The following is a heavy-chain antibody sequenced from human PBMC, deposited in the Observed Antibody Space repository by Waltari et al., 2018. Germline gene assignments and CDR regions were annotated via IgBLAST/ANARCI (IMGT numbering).Heavy chain of an antibody. D-gene: IGHD3-10*01. CDR3: ARDVRSFWFGESRAQV. Sequence: QVQLQESGPGLVKPSQTLSLTCPVSGGSISRGSYYWSWIRQPAGKGLEWIGRIYTSGSTNYNTSLKSRVTISVDTSKNQFSLKLSSVTAADTAVYYCARDVRSFWFGESRAQVWGQGTLVTVSS. V-gene: IGHV4-61*02. CDR1: GGSISRGSYY. J-gene: IGHJ4*02. CDR2: IYTSGST.